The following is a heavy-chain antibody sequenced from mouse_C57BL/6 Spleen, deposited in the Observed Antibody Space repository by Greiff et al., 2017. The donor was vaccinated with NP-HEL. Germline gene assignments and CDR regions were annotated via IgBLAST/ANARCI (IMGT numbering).Heavy chain of an antibody. CDR3: ARWSYDGYGDY. V-gene: IGHV5-16*01. J-gene: IGHJ4*01. D-gene: IGHD2-3*01. CDR1: GFTFSDYY. Sequence: EVQVVESEGGLVQPGSSMKLSCTASGFTFSDYYMAWVRQVPEKGLEWVANINYDGSSTYYLDSLKSRFIISRDNAKNILYLQMSSLKSEDTATYYCARWSYDGYGDYWGQGTSVTVSS. CDR2: INYDGSST.